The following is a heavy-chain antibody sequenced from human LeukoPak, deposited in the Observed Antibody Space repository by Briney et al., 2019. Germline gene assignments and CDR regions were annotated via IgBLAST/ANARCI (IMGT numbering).Heavy chain of an antibody. CDR3: ARRIRGSYPTGNAFDI. V-gene: IGHV4-34*01. D-gene: IGHD1-26*01. CDR2: INHSGST. Sequence: SETLSRTCAVYSGSFSGYYWSWIRQPPGKGLEWIGEINHSGSTNYNPSLKSRVTISVDTSKNQFSLKLSSVTAADTAVYYCARRIRGSYPTGNAFDIWGQGTMATVSS. J-gene: IGHJ3*02. CDR1: SGSFSGYY.